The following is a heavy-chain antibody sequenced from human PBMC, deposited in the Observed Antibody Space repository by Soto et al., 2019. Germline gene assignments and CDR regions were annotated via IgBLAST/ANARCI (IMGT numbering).Heavy chain of an antibody. CDR1: GFTCSSYS. CDR3: AKNDITVAGQDY. D-gene: IGHD6-19*01. V-gene: IGHV3-48*01. CDR2: ISSSSSTI. Sequence: GGSLRLSCAASGFTCSSYSMNWVRQAPGKGLEWVSYISSSSSTIYYADSVKGRFTISRDNSKNTLYLQMNSLRVEDTAVYYCAKNDITVAGQDYWGPGTLVTVSS. J-gene: IGHJ4*02.